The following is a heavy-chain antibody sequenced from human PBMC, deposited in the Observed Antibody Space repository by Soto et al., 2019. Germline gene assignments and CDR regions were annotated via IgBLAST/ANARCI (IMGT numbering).Heavy chain of an antibody. CDR3: AREQYNWKI. CDR1: GDSIRSYY. J-gene: IGHJ4*02. CDR2: VFHTGNT. D-gene: IGHD1-20*01. V-gene: IGHV4-59*01. Sequence: SETLSLTCSVSGDSIRSYYWTWIRQPPGKGLQWIGYVFHTGNTNYNPSLKSRVTISEDASKNQVSLRLTSVTAADTAVYFCAREQYNWKIWGQGTLVTAPQ.